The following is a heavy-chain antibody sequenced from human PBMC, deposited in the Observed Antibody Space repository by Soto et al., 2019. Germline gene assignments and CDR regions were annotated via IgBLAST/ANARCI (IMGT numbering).Heavy chain of an antibody. Sequence: EVQLVESGGGLVEPGGSLRLSCAASGFTFFTAWMSWVRQAPGKGLEWVGRIKSKTDGGTADYAAPVKDRFTITRDNAKKTLYLHMDSLKSDDTAAYYCTTDLSISIFGVVTDLGYWGQGTLVTVSS. CDR3: TTDLSISIFGVVTDLGY. V-gene: IGHV3-15*01. CDR1: GFTFFTAW. D-gene: IGHD3-3*01. J-gene: IGHJ4*02. CDR2: IKSKTDGGTA.